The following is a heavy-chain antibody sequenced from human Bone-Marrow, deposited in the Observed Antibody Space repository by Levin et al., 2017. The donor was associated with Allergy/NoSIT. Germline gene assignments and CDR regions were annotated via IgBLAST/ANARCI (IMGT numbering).Heavy chain of an antibody. D-gene: IGHD2-15*01. V-gene: IGHV3-7*01. CDR1: GFTFSNYW. Sequence: PSETLSLTCAASGFTFSNYWMTWVRQAPGKGLEWVANIKKDGSDKKYVDSVKGRFTISRDNGKNSLYLQMNSLRVEDTAAYYCARDFAPTHSGVWYDAFDIWGQGTMVTVSS. CDR2: IKKDGSDK. CDR3: ARDFAPTHSGVWYDAFDI. J-gene: IGHJ3*02.